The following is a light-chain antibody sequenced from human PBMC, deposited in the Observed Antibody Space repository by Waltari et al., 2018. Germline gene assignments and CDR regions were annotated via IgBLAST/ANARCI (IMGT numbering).Light chain of an antibody. CDR2: ANN. J-gene: IGLJ1*01. CDR1: SPNIGAHYD. V-gene: IGLV1-40*01. Sequence: QSVLTQPPSMSGAPGQRVTISCTGSSPNIGAHYDVHWYQQLPETSPKLLIYANNNRPREVPARFSASKSGTSAFMAIAGLQPEDEADYYCQSFDASLGYVFGTGTRVTVL. CDR3: QSFDASLGYV.